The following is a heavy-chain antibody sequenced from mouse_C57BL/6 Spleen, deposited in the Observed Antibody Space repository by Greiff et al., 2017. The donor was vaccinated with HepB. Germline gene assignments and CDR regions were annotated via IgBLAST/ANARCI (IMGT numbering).Heavy chain of an antibody. Sequence: QVQLQQSGAELVKPGASVKLSCKASGYTFTSYWMHWVKQRPGQGLEWIGMIHPNSGSTNYNEKFKSKATLTVDKSSSTAYMQLSSLTSEDSAVYYCARGGTPLGAWFAYWGQGTLVTVSA. CDR2: IHPNSGST. CDR3: ARGGTPLGAWFAY. D-gene: IGHD4-1*01. V-gene: IGHV1-64*01. CDR1: GYTFTSYW. J-gene: IGHJ3*01.